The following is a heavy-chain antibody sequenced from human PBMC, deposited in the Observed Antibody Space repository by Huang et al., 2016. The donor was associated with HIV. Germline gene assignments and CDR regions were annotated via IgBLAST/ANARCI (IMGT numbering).Heavy chain of an antibody. CDR1: GYSFNNYW. Sequence: EVQLVQSGAEVKKPGESLKISCKASGYSFNNYWIGWVRPLPGKGLGWMGSMYPVDSDVKYSPAFDGQVTISADKAIGTAYLQWRRREAADSATYFCARVSGYSYGTPHDAFDMWGLGTVVIVSS. CDR3: ARVSGYSYGTPHDAFDM. D-gene: IGHD5-18*01. J-gene: IGHJ3*02. V-gene: IGHV5-51*01. CDR2: MYPVDSDV.